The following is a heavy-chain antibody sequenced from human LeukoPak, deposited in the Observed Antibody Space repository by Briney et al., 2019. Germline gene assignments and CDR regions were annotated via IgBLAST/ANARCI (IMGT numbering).Heavy chain of an antibody. V-gene: IGHV3-21*01. CDR1: GFTFSSYW. J-gene: IGHJ4*02. CDR2: ISRTSTYI. CDR3: ARRASSERGHSYGLDY. D-gene: IGHD5-18*01. Sequence: GGSLRLSCAASGFTFSSYWMSWVRQAPGKGLEWVSSISRTSTYIYYSDSVKGRFTISRDNAKNSLHLQMNSLRAEDTAVYYCARRASSERGHSYGLDYWGQGTLVTVSS.